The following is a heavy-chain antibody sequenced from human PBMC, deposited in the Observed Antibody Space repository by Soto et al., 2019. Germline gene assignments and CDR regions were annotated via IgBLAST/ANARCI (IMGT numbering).Heavy chain of an antibody. J-gene: IGHJ4*02. CDR3: AREIHAGINS. CDR1: GFTFSTHS. CDR2: ITSSSVTM. V-gene: IGHV3-48*01. Sequence: TGGSLRLSCEASGFTFSTHSINWVRQAPGKGLEWISYITSSSVTMYADSVKGRFTISRDNAKNSLYLQMNSLRAEDTAVYYCAREIHAGINSWGQGTLVTVSS.